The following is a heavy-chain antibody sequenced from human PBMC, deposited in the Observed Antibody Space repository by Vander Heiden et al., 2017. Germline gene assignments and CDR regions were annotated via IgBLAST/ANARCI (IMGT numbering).Heavy chain of an antibody. Sequence: EVQLLESGGGLVQPGGSLRLSCAASGFTFSSYAMSWVRQAPGKGLEWVSAISGSGDSTYYEDSVKGRFTISRDNYKNTLYLQMNSLRAEDTAVYYCAKTRCTNGVCSYYFDYWGQGTLVTVSS. CDR2: ISGSGDST. J-gene: IGHJ4*02. V-gene: IGHV3-23*01. CDR3: AKTRCTNGVCSYYFDY. CDR1: GFTFSSYA. D-gene: IGHD2-8*01.